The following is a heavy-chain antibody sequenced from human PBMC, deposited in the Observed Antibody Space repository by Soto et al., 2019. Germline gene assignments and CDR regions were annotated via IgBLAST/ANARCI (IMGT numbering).Heavy chain of an antibody. CDR2: IYYSRST. CDR3: ARVARTLSDAFDI. J-gene: IGHJ3*02. CDR1: GGSISSGGYY. V-gene: IGHV4-31*03. Sequence: PSETLSLTCTVSGGSISSGGYYWSWIRQHPGKGLEWIGYIYYSRSTYYNPSLKSRVTISVDTSKNQFSRKLSSVTAADTAVYYCARVARTLSDAFDIWGQGTMVTVSS.